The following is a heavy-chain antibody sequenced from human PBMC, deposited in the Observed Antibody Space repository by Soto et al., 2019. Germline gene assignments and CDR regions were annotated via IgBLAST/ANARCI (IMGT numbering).Heavy chain of an antibody. CDR2: ISSSSSYI. D-gene: IGHD3-22*01. V-gene: IGHV3-21*01. CDR1: GFTFSSYS. J-gene: IGHJ3*02. CDR3: ARDGRYYDSSGYYRDAFDI. Sequence: GGSLRLSCAASGFTFSSYSMNWVRQAPGKGLEWVSSISSSSSYIYYADSVKGRFTISRDNAKNSLYLQMNSLRAEDTAVYYCARDGRYYDSSGYYRDAFDIWGQGTMVTVSS.